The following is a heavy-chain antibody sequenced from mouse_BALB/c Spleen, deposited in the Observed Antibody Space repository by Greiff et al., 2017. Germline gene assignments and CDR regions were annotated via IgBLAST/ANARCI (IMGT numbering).Heavy chain of an antibody. J-gene: IGHJ4*01. CDR1: GFNIKDTY. D-gene: IGHD2-4*01. CDR2: IDPANGNT. CDR3: ARRGGVYYDYDYAMDY. Sequence: EQLKESGAELVKPGASVKLSCTASGFNIKDTYMHWVKQRPEQGLEWIGRIDPANGNTKYDPKFQGKATITADTSSNTAYLQLSSLTSEDTAVYYCARRGGVYYDYDYAMDYWGQGTSVTVSS. V-gene: IGHV14-3*02.